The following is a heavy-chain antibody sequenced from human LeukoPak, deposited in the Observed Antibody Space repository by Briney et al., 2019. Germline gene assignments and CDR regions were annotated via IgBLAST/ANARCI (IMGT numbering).Heavy chain of an antibody. J-gene: IGHJ6*02. CDR3: ARRVGGSSWYAGMDV. CDR1: GGSFSGYY. Sequence: SETLSLTCTVSGGSFSGYYCTWIRQPPGKGLEWIGEINHSGSANYNPSLKSRVTISLDTSKNQFSLKLSSVTAADTAVYYCARRVGGSSWYAGMDVWGQGTTVTVSS. V-gene: IGHV4-34*01. CDR2: INHSGSA. D-gene: IGHD6-13*01.